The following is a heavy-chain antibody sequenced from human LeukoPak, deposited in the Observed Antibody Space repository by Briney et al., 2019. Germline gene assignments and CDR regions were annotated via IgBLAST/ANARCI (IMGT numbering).Heavy chain of an antibody. D-gene: IGHD3-10*01. CDR1: GYTFTRYY. CDR2: INPNSGGT. CDR3: ARSAYYYGSGSGRSVDY. Sequence: ASVKVSCKASGYTFTRYYMHWVRQAPGQGLEWMGPINPNSGGTNYAQKFQGRVTMTRDTSISTAYIDVGRVRSDDTAVYYCARSAYYYGSGSGRSVDYWGQGTLVTVSS. J-gene: IGHJ4*02. V-gene: IGHV1-2*06.